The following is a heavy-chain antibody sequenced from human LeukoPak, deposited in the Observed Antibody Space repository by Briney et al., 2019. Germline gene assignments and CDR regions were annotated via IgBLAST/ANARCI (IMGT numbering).Heavy chain of an antibody. D-gene: IGHD3-22*01. J-gene: IGHJ5*02. CDR2: LSHDGSDK. V-gene: IGHV3-30-3*01. CDR3: ARDTGDSSGYYYNWFDP. Sequence: GKSLRLSCGASGFTFSNYAMHWVRQAPGKGLEWVAVLSHDGSDKHYGDSVKGRITISRDNSKNTLYLQMNSLRAEDTAAYYCARDTGDSSGYYYNWFDPWGQGTLVIVSS. CDR1: GFTFSNYA.